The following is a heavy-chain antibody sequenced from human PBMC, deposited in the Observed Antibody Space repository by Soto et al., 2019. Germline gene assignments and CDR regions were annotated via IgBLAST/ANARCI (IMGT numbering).Heavy chain of an antibody. J-gene: IGHJ4*02. CDR3: AKTGCWSYYRVADY. Sequence: QLQLEESGPGLVKPSETLSLTCTVSGGSISSSSSYWGWIRQPPGKGLEWIGSINYSGRTYYTPSLMSRNTLSVDTSNNQFSLKLTSVTAADTAMYFCAKTGCWSYYRVADYWGQGTLVTVSS. V-gene: IGHV4-39*01. CDR1: GGSISSSSSY. D-gene: IGHD3-10*01. CDR2: INYSGRT.